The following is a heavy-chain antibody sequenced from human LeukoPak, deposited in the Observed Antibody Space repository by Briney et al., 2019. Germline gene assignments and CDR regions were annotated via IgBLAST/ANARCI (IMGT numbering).Heavy chain of an antibody. CDR2: ISGSGGST. Sequence: PGRSLRLSCAASGFTFSSYAMSWVRQAPGKGLEWVSAISGSGGSTYYADSVKGRFTISRDNAKNSLYLQMNSLRAEDTAVYYCARDSGKYQLPLMDYFDYWGQGTLVTVSS. V-gene: IGHV3-23*01. CDR3: ARDSGKYQLPLMDYFDY. D-gene: IGHD2-2*01. CDR1: GFTFSSYA. J-gene: IGHJ4*02.